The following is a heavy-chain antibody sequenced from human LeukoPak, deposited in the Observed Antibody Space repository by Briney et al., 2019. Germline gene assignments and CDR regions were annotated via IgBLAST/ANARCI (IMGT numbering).Heavy chain of an antibody. V-gene: IGHV1-18*01. CDR2: ISVYNGNT. CDR1: GYTFSTSA. CDR3: ARDLRQRTGSIAVSGGLDY. Sequence: ASVTVSCKASGYTFSTSAINWVRQAPGQGLEWMGWISVYNGNTNYAHKFQGRVTMTTDTSTSTAYMELRSLRSDDTALYYCARDLRQRTGSIAVSGGLDYWGQGTLVTVSS. J-gene: IGHJ4*02. D-gene: IGHD6-19*01.